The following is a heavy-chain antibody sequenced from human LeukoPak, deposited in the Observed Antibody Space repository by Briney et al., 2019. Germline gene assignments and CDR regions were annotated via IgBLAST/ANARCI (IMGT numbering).Heavy chain of an antibody. D-gene: IGHD6-19*01. CDR2: IYYSGST. J-gene: IGHJ4*02. Sequence: SETLSLTCIVSGGSISSYYWSWIRQPPGKGLEWIGYIYYSGSTNYNPSLKSRVTISVDTSKNQFPLKLRSVSAADTAVYYCARHSSGWYVYFDYWGQGTLVTVSS. CDR1: GGSISSYY. V-gene: IGHV4-59*08. CDR3: ARHSSGWYVYFDY.